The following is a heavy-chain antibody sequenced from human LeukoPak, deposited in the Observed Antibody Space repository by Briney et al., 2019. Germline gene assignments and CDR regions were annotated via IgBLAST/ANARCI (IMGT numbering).Heavy chain of an antibody. J-gene: IGHJ4*02. D-gene: IGHD6-19*01. CDR1: GFTFSSYA. CDR2: ISGDSDYI. V-gene: IGHV3-21*04. Sequence: GGSLRLSCAASGFTFSSYAMSWVRQAPGKGLEWVSAISGDSDYIYYADSVKGRFTISRDNAKNSLYLQMNSLRADDTAVYYCAKYRTSSAPPRNFDYWGQGTLVTVSS. CDR3: AKYRTSSAPPRNFDY.